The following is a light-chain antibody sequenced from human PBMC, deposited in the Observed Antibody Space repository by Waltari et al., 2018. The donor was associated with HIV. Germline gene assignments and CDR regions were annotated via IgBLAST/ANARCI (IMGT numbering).Light chain of an antibody. Sequence: QSVLTQPPSASGAPGQWVTISCSGSSSNIGSNTVNWYQHLPGTAPTLLIYSTNQRPSGVPDRFSGSKSGTSASLSITGLQSEVEADYYCSAWDDSLNGVVFGGGTKVTVL. CDR1: SSNIGSNT. V-gene: IGLV1-44*01. CDR3: SAWDDSLNGVV. CDR2: STN. J-gene: IGLJ2*01.